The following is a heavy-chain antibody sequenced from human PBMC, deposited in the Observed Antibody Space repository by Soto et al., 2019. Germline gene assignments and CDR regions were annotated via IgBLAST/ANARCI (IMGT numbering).Heavy chain of an antibody. Sequence: SETLSLTCAVSGGSITSSNWWTWVRQSPGKGLEWIGEIHHSGSTSYNPSLKSRVTISIDNSKNQFSLKLSSVTAADTAVYYCARSVDPWGQGTLVTVSS. CDR1: GGSITSSNW. CDR2: IHHSGST. J-gene: IGHJ5*02. CDR3: ARSVDP. V-gene: IGHV4-4*02.